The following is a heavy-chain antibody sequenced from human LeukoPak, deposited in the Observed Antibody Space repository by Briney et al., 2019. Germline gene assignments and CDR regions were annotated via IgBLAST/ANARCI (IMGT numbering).Heavy chain of an antibody. V-gene: IGHV3-66*02. D-gene: IGHD6-13*01. J-gene: IGHJ4*02. CDR1: GFTVSSNY. CDR2: IYSGGST. CDR3: ARAEQLLLDY. Sequence: GGSLRLSCAASGFTVSSNYMSWVRQAPGKGLEWVSVIYSGGSTYYADSLKSRFTISTDNYKNTLYLKMNSLRAEDTAVYYCARAEQLLLDYWGQGTLVTVSS.